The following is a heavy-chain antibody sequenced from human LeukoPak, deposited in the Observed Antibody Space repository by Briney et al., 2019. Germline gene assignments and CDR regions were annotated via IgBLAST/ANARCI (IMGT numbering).Heavy chain of an antibody. D-gene: IGHD3-10*01. J-gene: IGHJ4*02. CDR1: GFTFSSYG. CDR2: IWYDGSNK. V-gene: IGHV3-33*01. CDR3: AREAPSYGSGSYCLGY. Sequence: PGRSLRLSCAASGFTFSSYGMHWVRQAPGKGLEWVAVIWYDGSNKYYADSVKGRFTISRDNSKNTLYLQVNSLRAEDTAVYYCAREAPSYGSGSYCLGYWGQGTLVTVSS.